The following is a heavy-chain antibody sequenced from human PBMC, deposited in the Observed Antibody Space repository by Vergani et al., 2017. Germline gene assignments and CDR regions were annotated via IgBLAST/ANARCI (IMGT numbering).Heavy chain of an antibody. CDR2: TSTDGST. J-gene: IGHJ6*03. V-gene: IGHV4-61*02. CDR3: ARGTVVTSWDGYRFHYMDV. Sequence: QVQLQESGPGLVKPSQTLSLTCSVSGGAVNSGSNFWTWIRQPAGQGLEWIGRTSTDGSTNYNPSLKSRVTVSVDTSKTQISLRLTSVTAEDTAVYYCARGTVVTSWDGYRFHYMDVWGKGTTVTVSS. CDR1: GGAVNSGSNF. D-gene: IGHD3-16*02.